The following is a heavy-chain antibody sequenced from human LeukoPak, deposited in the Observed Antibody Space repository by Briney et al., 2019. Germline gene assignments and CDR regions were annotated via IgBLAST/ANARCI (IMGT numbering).Heavy chain of an antibody. Sequence: GGSLRLSCAASGFTFSSYVMHWVRQAPGKGPEWGTVISYDATNENYADSVKGRFTISRDNSKNTLYLQMNSLRPEDTAVYYCARDPRSSGYFFDYWGQGTLVTVSS. CDR1: GFTFSSYV. J-gene: IGHJ4*02. V-gene: IGHV3-30*04. CDR2: ISYDATNE. CDR3: ARDPRSSGYFFDY. D-gene: IGHD3-22*01.